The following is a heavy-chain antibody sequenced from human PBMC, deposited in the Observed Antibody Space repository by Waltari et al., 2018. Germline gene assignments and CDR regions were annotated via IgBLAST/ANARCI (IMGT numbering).Heavy chain of an antibody. D-gene: IGHD6-13*01. V-gene: IGHV1-69*01. J-gene: IGHJ2*01. CDR1: GGTFSSYA. CDR2: SIPIFGTG. Sequence: QVQLVQSGAEVKKPGSSVKVSCKASGGTFSSYAISWVRQAPGQGLEWMGGSIPIFGTGNDAQKVQGRVTITADESTSTAYMELSSLRSEDTAVYYCAREVGQQLAYFDLWGRGTLVTVSS. CDR3: AREVGQQLAYFDL.